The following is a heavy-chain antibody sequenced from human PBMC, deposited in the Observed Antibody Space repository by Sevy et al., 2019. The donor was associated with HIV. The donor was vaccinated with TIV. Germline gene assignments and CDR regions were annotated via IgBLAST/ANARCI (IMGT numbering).Heavy chain of an antibody. D-gene: IGHD2-15*01. CDR2: IKSKTEGGTT. CDR3: TTDSPSCSGGSCYYHYYGMDV. V-gene: IGHV3-15*01. Sequence: GGSLRLSCAASGFTFSNAWMSWVRQAPGKGLEWVGRIKSKTEGGTTDYAAPVKGRFTISRDDSKNTLYLQMNSLKTEDTAVYYCTTDSPSCSGGSCYYHYYGMDVWGQGTTVTVSS. J-gene: IGHJ6*02. CDR1: GFTFSNAW.